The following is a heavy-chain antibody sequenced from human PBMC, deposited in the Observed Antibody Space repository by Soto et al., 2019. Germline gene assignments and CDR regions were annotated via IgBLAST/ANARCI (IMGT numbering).Heavy chain of an antibody. CDR3: ARLQKYDAFDI. J-gene: IGHJ3*02. CDR1: GYTFTGYY. Sequence: VASVKVSCKASGYTFTGYYMHWVRQAPGQGLEWMGWINPNSGGTNYAQKFQGWVTMTRDTSISTAYMELSRLRSDDTAVYYCARLQKYDAFDIWGQGTMVTVSS. D-gene: IGHD4-4*01. V-gene: IGHV1-2*04. CDR2: INPNSGGT.